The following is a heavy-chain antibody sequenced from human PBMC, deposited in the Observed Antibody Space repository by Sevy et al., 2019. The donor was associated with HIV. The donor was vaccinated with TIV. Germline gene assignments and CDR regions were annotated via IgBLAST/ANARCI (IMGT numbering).Heavy chain of an antibody. D-gene: IGHD3-10*01. CDR2: ISGSGTRT. V-gene: IGHV3-23*01. CDR1: GFSFDSYG. Sequence: GGSLRLSCAVSGFSFDSYGMTWVRQAPGKGLEWVSGISGSGTRTYYADSVKGRFSISRDNSKNRLYLQMNSLISEDLGEGCHRLVREESKYRTVSAKEERRRGDTGHILRGERGGGHYDPDEIGYYFYYYNMDVWGKGTTVTVSS. CDR3: RLVREESKYRTVSAKEERRRGDTGHILRGERGGGHYDPDEIGYYFYYYNMDV. J-gene: IGHJ6*03.